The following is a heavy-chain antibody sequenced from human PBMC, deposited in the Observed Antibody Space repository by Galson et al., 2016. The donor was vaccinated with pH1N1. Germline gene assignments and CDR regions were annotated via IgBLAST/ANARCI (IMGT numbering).Heavy chain of an antibody. CDR1: GSSINSAVNSAYS. CDR3: ARTTYSGVGWY. J-gene: IGHJ4*02. V-gene: IGHV4-38-2*01. Sequence: SETLSLTCAVSGSSINSAVNSAYSWGWIRQPPGKGLQWVGSVYHTGSTYYNPSLRSRVTISIDTSKNQFSLKLTSVTAADTAEYYCARTTYSGVGWYWGQGALVTVSS. CDR2: VYHTGST. D-gene: IGHD2/OR15-2a*01.